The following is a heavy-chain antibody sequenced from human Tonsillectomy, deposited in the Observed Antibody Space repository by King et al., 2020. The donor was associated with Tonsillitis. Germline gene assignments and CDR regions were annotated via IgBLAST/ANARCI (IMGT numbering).Heavy chain of an antibody. D-gene: IGHD3-9*01. Sequence: VQLVESGGGLVQPGGSLRLSCAASGFTFSSFAMTWVRQAPGKGLEWVAGISGSGGYTYYADSVKGRVTISRDNSKNTLYLQMNSLRAEDTAVYYCATQTVLRYFDWLLPTDYWGQGTLVTVSS. CDR2: ISGSGGYT. V-gene: IGHV3-23*04. CDR1: GFTFSSFA. J-gene: IGHJ4*02. CDR3: ATQTVLRYFDWLLPTDY.